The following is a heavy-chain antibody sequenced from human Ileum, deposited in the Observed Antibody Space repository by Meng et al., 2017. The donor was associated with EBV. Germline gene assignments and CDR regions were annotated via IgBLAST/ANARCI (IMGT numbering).Heavy chain of an antibody. D-gene: IGHD1-26*01. Sequence: QVRVLESGPGLVKPSQTLSLTCAVSGVSNSSGVYHWSWIRQPPGKGLEWIGCSGGTYYNPSLKSRLTISVDTSKNQFSLKLDSATAADTAVYYCAIYAVGGSGQGYWGQGTLVTVSS. CDR2: CSGGT. CDR1: GVSNSSGVYH. V-gene: IGHV4-30-4*01. CDR3: AIYAVGGSGQGY. J-gene: IGHJ4*02.